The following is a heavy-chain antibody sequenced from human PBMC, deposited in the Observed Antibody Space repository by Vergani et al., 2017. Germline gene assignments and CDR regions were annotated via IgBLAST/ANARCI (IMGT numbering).Heavy chain of an antibody. CDR1: GYSFTNYW. V-gene: IGHV5-51*01. J-gene: IGHJ4*02. Sequence: EVQLVQSGAEVKKPGESLKISCQISGYSFTNYWIGWVRQMPGKGLEWMGIIHPADSDTRHSPSFQGQVTISADKSISTAYLQRSSLRASDSAMFYCARLYGGDSSRSKYFDYWGQGTLVTVSS. CDR2: IHPADSDT. CDR3: ARLYGGDSSRSKYFDY. D-gene: IGHD3-22*01.